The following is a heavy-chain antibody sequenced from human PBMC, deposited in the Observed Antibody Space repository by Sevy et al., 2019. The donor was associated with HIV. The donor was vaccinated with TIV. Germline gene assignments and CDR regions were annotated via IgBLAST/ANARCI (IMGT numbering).Heavy chain of an antibody. J-gene: IGHJ4*02. V-gene: IGHV3-30*04. D-gene: IGHD2-15*01. CDR3: ARVGLSCSGGSCHLDY. Sequence: GGSLRLSCAASGFTFSSYAMHWVRQAPGKGLEWVAVISYDGSNKYYADSVKGRFTISRDNSKNTLYLQMNSLRAEDTAVYYCARVGLSCSGGSCHLDYWGQGTLVTVSS. CDR2: ISYDGSNK. CDR1: GFTFSSYA.